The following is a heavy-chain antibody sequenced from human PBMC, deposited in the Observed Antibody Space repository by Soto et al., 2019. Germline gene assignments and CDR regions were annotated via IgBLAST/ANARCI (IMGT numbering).Heavy chain of an antibody. Sequence: ASVKVSCKASGYTFTGYYMHCVRQAPGQGLEWMGWINPNNGDTYYAQKFQGRVTLTRDTSVSTAHMELSRLRSDDTAVYYCARSSGSYSYYGMDVWGQGTTVTVS. CDR3: ARSSGSYSYYGMDV. V-gene: IGHV1-2*02. J-gene: IGHJ6*02. D-gene: IGHD1-26*01. CDR1: GYTFTGYY. CDR2: INPNNGDT.